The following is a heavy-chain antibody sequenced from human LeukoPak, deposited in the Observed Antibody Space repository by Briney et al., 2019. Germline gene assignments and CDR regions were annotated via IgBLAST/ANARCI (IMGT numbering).Heavy chain of an antibody. J-gene: IGHJ5*01. V-gene: IGHV4-61*09. CDR3: ARGRRRDRDGYKSPGSWFDS. CDR1: GGSISSGGYF. CDR2: IYDSGNT. Sequence: SETLSLTCTVSGGSISSGGYFWTWTRQPAGKGLDWIGHIYDSGNTNYNPSLWSRVTISVDTSKNEFSLKLSSVTAADTAVYFGARGRRRDRDGYKSPGSWFDSWGQGTLVTVSS. D-gene: IGHD5-24*01.